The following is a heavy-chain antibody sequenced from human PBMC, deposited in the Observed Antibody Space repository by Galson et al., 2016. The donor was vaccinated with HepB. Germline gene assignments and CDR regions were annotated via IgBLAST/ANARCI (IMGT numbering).Heavy chain of an antibody. CDR3: TRGEYLVSWFDP. V-gene: IGHV1-2*06. CDR2: INPNSGGT. J-gene: IGHJ5*02. CDR1: GYTFTTYG. D-gene: IGHD2/OR15-2a*01. Sequence: SVKVSCKASGYTFTTYGISWVRQAPGQGLEWMGRINPNSGGTSYAQKFQGRVTMTRDTSISTAYMELSRLRSDDTAVYYCTRGEYLVSWFDPWGQGTLVTVSS.